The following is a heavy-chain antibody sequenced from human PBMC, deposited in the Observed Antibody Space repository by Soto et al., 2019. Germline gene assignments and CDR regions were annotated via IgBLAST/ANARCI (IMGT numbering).Heavy chain of an antibody. CDR2: VSSGSAYT. CDR3: ARSRSHWLALDS. V-gene: IGHV3-21*04. D-gene: IGHD6-19*01. CDR1: GFTFSNYG. J-gene: IGHJ4*02. Sequence: EVQLVESGGGRVKPGGSLRLSCTASGFTFSNYGLTWVRQAPGRGLEWVSFVSSGSAYTYVADSVKGRFTISRDNARDSGFLQMNSLRDEDTGIYYCARSRSHWLALDSWGQGTLVTVSS.